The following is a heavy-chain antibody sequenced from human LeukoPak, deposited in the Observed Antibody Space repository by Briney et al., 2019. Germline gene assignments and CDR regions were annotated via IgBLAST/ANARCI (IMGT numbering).Heavy chain of an antibody. CDR1: GFTFSSYS. CDR2: IKGDGSET. V-gene: IGHV3-7*03. CDR3: AREEVKSFDN. J-gene: IGHJ4*02. Sequence: GGSLRLSCAASGFTFSSYSMNWARQAPGKGLEWVANIKGDGSETSYVTSVRGRFTISRDNAKNSLYLQMNNLRVEDTAVYYCAREEVKSFDNWGQGTLVTVSS.